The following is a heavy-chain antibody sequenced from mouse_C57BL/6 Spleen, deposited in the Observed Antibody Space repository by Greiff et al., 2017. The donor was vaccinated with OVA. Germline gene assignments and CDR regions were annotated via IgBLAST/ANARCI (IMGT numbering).Heavy chain of an antibody. J-gene: IGHJ4*01. Sequence: QVQLQQPGAELVKPGASVKLSCKASGYTFTSYWMHWVKQRPGQGLEWIGMIHPNSGSTNYNEKFKSKATLTVDKSSSTAYMQLSSLTSEDSAVYYCARSSDYGDYYAMDYWGQGTSVTVSS. CDR3: ARSSDYGDYYAMDY. V-gene: IGHV1-64*01. CDR2: IHPNSGST. D-gene: IGHD2-4*01. CDR1: GYTFTSYW.